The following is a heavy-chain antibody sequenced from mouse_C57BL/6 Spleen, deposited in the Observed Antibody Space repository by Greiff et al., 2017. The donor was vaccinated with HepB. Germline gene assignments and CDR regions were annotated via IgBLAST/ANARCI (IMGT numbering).Heavy chain of an antibody. CDR2: INPNNGGT. CDR3: AGGIPYDWLAY. V-gene: IGHV1-26*01. D-gene: IGHD2-12*01. CDR1: GYTFTDYY. Sequence: EVKLQQSGPELVKPGASVKISCKASGYTFTDYYMNWVKQSHGKSLEWIGDINPNNGGTSYNQKFKGKATLTVDKSSSTAYMELRSLTSEDSAVYYWAGGIPYDWLAYWGQGTLVTVSA. J-gene: IGHJ3*01.